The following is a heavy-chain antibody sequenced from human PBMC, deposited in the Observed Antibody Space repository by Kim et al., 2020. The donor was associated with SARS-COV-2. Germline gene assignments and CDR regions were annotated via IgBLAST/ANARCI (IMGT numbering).Heavy chain of an antibody. J-gene: IGHJ6*02. V-gene: IGHV3-30*01. CDR2: SNT. Sequence: SNTYYADSVKGRFTISRDNSKNTLYLQMNSLRAEDTAVYYCARDSYGMDVWGQGTTVTVSS. CDR3: ARDSYGMDV.